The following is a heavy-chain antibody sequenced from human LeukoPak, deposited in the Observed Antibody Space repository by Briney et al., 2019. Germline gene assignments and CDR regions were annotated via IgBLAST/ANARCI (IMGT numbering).Heavy chain of an antibody. V-gene: IGHV4-59*08. D-gene: IGHD3-10*01. CDR3: ARHITNSGSPFDL. CDR2: IHYTGIN. CDR1: DGSISGYY. Sequence: WETLSLTCTVSDGSISGYYWGWIRQAPGRGLEWIAYIHYTGINNYNPSLKSRAAISVDTSTNQFSLKLTSVTAADTAMYYCARHITNSGSPFDLWGRGTLVTVSS. J-gene: IGHJ2*01.